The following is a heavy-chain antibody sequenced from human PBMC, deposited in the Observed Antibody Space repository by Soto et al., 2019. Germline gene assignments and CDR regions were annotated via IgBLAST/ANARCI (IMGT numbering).Heavy chain of an antibody. CDR1: GFTFSSYG. J-gene: IGHJ5*02. Sequence: GGSLRLSCAASGFTFSSYGMHWVRQAPGKGLEWVAVIWYDGSNKYYADSVKGRFTISRDNSKNTLYLQMNSLRAEDTAVYYCARDSHHSSGWYDPHNWLDPWGQGTLVTVSS. CDR3: ARDSHHSSGWYDPHNWLDP. D-gene: IGHD6-19*01. V-gene: IGHV3-33*01. CDR2: IWYDGSNK.